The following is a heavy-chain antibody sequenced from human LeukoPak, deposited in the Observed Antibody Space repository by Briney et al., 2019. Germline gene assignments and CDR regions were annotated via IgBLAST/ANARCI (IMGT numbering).Heavy chain of an antibody. V-gene: IGHV1-24*01. D-gene: IGHD5-12*01. J-gene: IGHJ4*02. Sequence: ASVKVSCKVSGYTLTELSMHWVRQAPGKGLEWMGGFDPEDGETIYAQKFQGRVTMTEDTSTDTAYMELSSLRSEDTAVYYCATEPGGATAAEYWGQGTLVTVSS. CDR1: GYTLTELS. CDR2: FDPEDGET. CDR3: ATEPGGATAAEY.